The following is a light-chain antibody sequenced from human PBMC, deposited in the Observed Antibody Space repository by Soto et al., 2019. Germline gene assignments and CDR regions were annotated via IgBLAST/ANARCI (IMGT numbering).Light chain of an antibody. Sequence: DIQMTQSPSSLSASVGDRVTITCRASQSISSYLNWYQQKPGKAPKLLIYAASSLQSGVPSRFSGSGSGTDFTLTISSLQPEDFATYYCLQDINYLWTFGQGTKLDIK. CDR1: QSISSY. CDR3: LQDINYLWT. V-gene: IGKV1-39*01. CDR2: AAS. J-gene: IGKJ1*01.